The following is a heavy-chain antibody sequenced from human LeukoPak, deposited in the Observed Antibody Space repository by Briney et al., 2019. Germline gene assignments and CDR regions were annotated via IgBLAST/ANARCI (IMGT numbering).Heavy chain of an antibody. D-gene: IGHD3-10*01. CDR1: GGSVSSGSYY. Sequence: SETLSLTCTVSGGSVSSGSYYWSWIRQPPGKGLEWIGYIYYSGSTNYNPSLKSRVTISVDTSKNQFSLKLSSVTAADTAVYYCARDPYGSGTGFDRWGQGTLVTVSS. V-gene: IGHV4-61*01. CDR3: ARDPYGSGTGFDR. J-gene: IGHJ5*02. CDR2: IYYSGST.